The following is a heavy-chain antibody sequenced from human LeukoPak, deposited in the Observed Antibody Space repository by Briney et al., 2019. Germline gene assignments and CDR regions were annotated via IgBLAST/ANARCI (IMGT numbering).Heavy chain of an antibody. Sequence: PGESLTLSCPASGFTFSSYGTHCDRQAPSKGLEWEAAIPYDGSNKNYADSVKVRFTIARDNSKNTLYLQMNSLRAEDTAVYYCAKDLYYGSGSYYSGYYYGMDVWGKGTTVTVSS. CDR3: AKDLYYGSGSYYSGYYYGMDV. CDR1: GFTFSSYG. CDR2: IPYDGSNK. V-gene: IGHV3-30*18. D-gene: IGHD3-10*01. J-gene: IGHJ6*04.